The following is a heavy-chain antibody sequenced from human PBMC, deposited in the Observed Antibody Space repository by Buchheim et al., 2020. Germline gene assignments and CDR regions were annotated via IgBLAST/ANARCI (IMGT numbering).Heavy chain of an antibody. D-gene: IGHD2-15*01. J-gene: IGHJ6*02. CDR1: GFTFSSYS. CDR2: ISSSSSYI. CDR3: ASLGYRGSCYVCEGVFGGTYDYYGMDV. Sequence: EVQLVESGGGLVKPGGSLRLSCAASGFTFSSYSMNWVRQAPGKGLEWVSSISSSSSYIYYADSVKGRFTISRDNAKNSLYLEMNSLRAEDTAVYYCASLGYRGSCYVCEGVFGGTYDYYGMDVWGQGTT. V-gene: IGHV3-21*01.